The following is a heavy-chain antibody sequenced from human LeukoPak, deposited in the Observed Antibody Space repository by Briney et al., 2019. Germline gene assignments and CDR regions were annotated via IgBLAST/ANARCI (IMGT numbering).Heavy chain of an antibody. CDR3: ERGVYAYFYFDY. V-gene: IGHV4-34*01. Sequence: PSETLSLTCAVYGGSSSGYYWSWVRQPPGKGLEWIGEINDSGSTNYNPSLKSRVTMSVDTSKNQFSLKLSSVTAADTAVYYCERGVYAYFYFDYWGQGTLVTVSS. J-gene: IGHJ4*02. CDR2: INDSGST. D-gene: IGHD3-16*01. CDR1: GGSSSGYY.